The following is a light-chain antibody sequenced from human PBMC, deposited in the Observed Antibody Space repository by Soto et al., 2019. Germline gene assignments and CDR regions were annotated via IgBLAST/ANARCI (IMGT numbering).Light chain of an antibody. CDR3: HQYGSIPHT. J-gene: IGKJ2*01. CDR1: QSISSSL. V-gene: IGKV3-20*01. CDR2: GAS. Sequence: DIVLTQYPGTLSSSPGERATLSCRASQSISSSLLACYQQKGGQAPRLLIYGASSRATGIPDRFSGSAYGTDFTFIISRLEPEDFAVYYCHQYGSIPHTFGQGPKLETK.